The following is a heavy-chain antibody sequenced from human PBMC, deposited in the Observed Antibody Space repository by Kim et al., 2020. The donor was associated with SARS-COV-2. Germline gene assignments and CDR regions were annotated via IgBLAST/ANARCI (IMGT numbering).Heavy chain of an antibody. V-gene: IGHV3-30*02. CDR3: AKDRYSSGDNERGFDP. D-gene: IGHD6-25*01. Sequence: SVKGRFTISRDNSKNTLYLQMNSLRAEDTAVYYCAKDRYSSGDNERGFDPWGQGTLVTVSS. J-gene: IGHJ5*02.